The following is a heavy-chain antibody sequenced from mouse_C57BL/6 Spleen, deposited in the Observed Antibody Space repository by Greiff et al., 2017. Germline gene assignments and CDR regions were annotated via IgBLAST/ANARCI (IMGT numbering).Heavy chain of an antibody. J-gene: IGHJ3*01. D-gene: IGHD1-1*01. Sequence: QVQLQQPGAELVMPGASVKLSCKASGYTFTSYWMHWVKQRPGQGLEWIGEIDPSDCYTNYNQKFKGKSTLTADKSSSTAYMQLSSLTSEDSAVYYCARHGSSYAWFAYWGQGTLVTVSA. CDR1: GYTFTSYW. CDR3: ARHGSSYAWFAY. V-gene: IGHV1-69*01. CDR2: IDPSDCYT.